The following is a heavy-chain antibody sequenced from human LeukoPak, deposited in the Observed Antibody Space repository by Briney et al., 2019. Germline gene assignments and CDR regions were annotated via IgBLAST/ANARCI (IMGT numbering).Heavy chain of an antibody. J-gene: IGHJ4*02. CDR2: ISRYSNTI. CDR3: ARDGTEDY. V-gene: IGHV3-48*01. CDR1: GFTFSSYW. D-gene: IGHD1-26*01. Sequence: GGSLRLSCAASGFTFSSYWMNWVRQAPGKGLEWISYISRYSNTIYYADSVKGRFTISRDNAKNSLYLQMNSLRAEDTAMYYCARDGTEDYWGQGTLVTVSS.